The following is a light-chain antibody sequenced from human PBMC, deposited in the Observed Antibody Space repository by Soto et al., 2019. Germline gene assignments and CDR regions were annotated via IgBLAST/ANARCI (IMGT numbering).Light chain of an antibody. CDR2: DVT. J-gene: IGLJ3*02. Sequence: QSALTQPRSVSGSPGQSVTISCTGTNSDIGNYNYVSWYKQHPGKAPKVMIYDVTKRPSGVPDRFSGSTSGNTASLTISGLQAEDEADYYCCSYPGSHTWVFGGGTQLTVL. V-gene: IGLV2-11*01. CDR3: CSYPGSHTWV. CDR1: NSDIGNYNY.